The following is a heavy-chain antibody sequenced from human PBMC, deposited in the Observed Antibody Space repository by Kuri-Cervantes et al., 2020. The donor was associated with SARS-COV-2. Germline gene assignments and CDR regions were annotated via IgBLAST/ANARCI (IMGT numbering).Heavy chain of an antibody. CDR2: IIPIFGTA. J-gene: IGHJ4*02. CDR3: ARDQLSFTIFGVVITYFDY. V-gene: IGHV1-69*05. D-gene: IGHD3-3*01. CDR1: GYTFTSYA. Sequence: SVKVSCKASGYTFTSYAISWVRQAPGQGLEWMGGIIPIFGTANYAQKFQGRVTITTDESTSTAYMELRSLRSDDTAVYYCARDQLSFTIFGVVITYFDYWGQGTLVTVSS.